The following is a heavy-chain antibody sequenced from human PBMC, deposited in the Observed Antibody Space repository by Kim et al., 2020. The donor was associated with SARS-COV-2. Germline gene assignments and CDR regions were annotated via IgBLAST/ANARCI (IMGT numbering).Heavy chain of an antibody. D-gene: IGHD3-10*01. Sequence: TYYADSVKGRLTISRDSSKNTLSLQMNNLRVEDTAVYYCASRSIWGQGTVVTVSS. J-gene: IGHJ3*02. CDR3: ASRSI. CDR2: T. V-gene: IGHV3-53*01.